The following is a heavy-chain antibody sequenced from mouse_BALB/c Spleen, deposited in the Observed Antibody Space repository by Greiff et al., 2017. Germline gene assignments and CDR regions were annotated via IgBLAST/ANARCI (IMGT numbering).Heavy chain of an antibody. V-gene: IGHV10-1*02. CDR2: IRSKSNNYAT. J-gene: IGHJ2*01. Sequence: GGGLVQPKGSLKLSCAASGFTFNTYAMHWVRQAPGKGLEWVARIRSKSNNYATYYADSVKDRFTISRDDSQSMLYLQMNNLKTEDTAMYYCVRQGGSSYFDYWGQGTTLTVSS. CDR3: VRQGGSSYFDY. D-gene: IGHD1-1*01. CDR1: GFTFNTYA.